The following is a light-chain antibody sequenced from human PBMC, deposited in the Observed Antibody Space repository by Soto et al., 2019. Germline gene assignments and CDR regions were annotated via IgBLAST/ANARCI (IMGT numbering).Light chain of an antibody. J-gene: IGKJ2*01. CDR3: QKYNSYSYT. CDR1: QSISSW. V-gene: IGKV1-5*03. CDR2: KAS. Sequence: DIQMTQTPSTLSESVGERVTITGGASQSISSWLAWYQQKPGKAPKLLIYKASSLESGVPSRFSGSGSGTEFTLTISSLQPDDFATYYCQKYNSYSYTFGQGTKVDIK.